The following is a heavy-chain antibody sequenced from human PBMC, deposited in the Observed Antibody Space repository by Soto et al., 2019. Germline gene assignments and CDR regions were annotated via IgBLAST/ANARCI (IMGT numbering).Heavy chain of an antibody. D-gene: IGHD2-2*01. CDR2: ISSSSSYI. J-gene: IGHJ5*02. CDR3: ATPRGCSSTSCDNWFDP. Sequence: GGSLRLSCAASGFTFSSYSMNWVRQAPGKGLEWVSSISSSSSYIYYADSVKGRFTISRDNAKNSLYLQMNSLRAEDTAVYYCATPRGCSSTSCDNWFDPWGQGTLVTVS. V-gene: IGHV3-21*01. CDR1: GFTFSSYS.